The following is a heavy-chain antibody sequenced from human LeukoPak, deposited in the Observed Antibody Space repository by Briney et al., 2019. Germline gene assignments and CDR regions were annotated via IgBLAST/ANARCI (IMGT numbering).Heavy chain of an antibody. CDR1: GFTFSSYS. CDR2: ISSSSSYI. Sequence: GGSLRLSCAASGFTFSSYSMNWVRQAPGKGLEWVSCISSSSSYIYYADSVKGRFTISRDNAKNSLYLQMNSLRAEDTAVYYCARDLSRITIFGVVIPLGYWGQGTLVTVTS. D-gene: IGHD3-3*01. J-gene: IGHJ4*02. CDR3: ARDLSRITIFGVVIPLGY. V-gene: IGHV3-21*01.